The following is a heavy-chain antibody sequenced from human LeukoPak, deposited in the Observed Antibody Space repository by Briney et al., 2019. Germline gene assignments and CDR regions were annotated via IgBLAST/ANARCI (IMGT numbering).Heavy chain of an antibody. J-gene: IGHJ4*02. CDR1: GGTFSSYA. Sequence: SVKVSCKPSGGTFSSYAISWVRQAPGQGLEWMGGIIPIFGTANYAQKFQGRVTITTDESTSTAYMELSSPRSEDTAVYYCARGIVPGWSGPTHYWGQGTLVTVSS. V-gene: IGHV1-69*05. CDR3: ARGIVPGWSGPTHY. CDR2: IIPIFGTA. D-gene: IGHD3-3*01.